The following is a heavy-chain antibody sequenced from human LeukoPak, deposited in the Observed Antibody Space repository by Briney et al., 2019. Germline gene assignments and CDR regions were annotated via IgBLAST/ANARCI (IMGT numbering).Heavy chain of an antibody. D-gene: IGHD3-16*01. J-gene: IGHJ3*02. CDR1: GGSISSYY. CDR3: ARVAASTFGAFDI. CDR2: IYYSGST. V-gene: IGHV4-59*01. Sequence: SETLSLTCTVSGGSISSYYWSWIRQPPGKGLEWIGYIYYSGSTNYNPSLKSRVTISVDTSKNQFSLKLSSVTAADTAVYYCARVAASTFGAFDIWGQGTMVTVSS.